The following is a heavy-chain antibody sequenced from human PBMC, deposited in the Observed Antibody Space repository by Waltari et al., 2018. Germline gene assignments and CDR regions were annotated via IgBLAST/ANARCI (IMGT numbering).Heavy chain of an antibody. Sequence: QVQLVQSGAEVKKPGSSVKVSCKASGGTFSSYATRWVPQAPGPGLEWMGGIIPIFGTANYAQKFQGRVTITADESTSTAYMELSSLRSEDTTVYYCARESDYCSSTSCSGGDYYYYGMDVWGQGTTVTVSS. CDR3: ARESDYCSSTSCSGGDYYYYGMDV. CDR1: GGTFSSYA. V-gene: IGHV1-69*01. J-gene: IGHJ6*02. D-gene: IGHD2-2*01. CDR2: IIPIFGTA.